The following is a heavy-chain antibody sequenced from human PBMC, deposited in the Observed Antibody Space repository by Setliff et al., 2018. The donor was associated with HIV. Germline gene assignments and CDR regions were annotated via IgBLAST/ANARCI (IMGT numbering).Heavy chain of an antibody. CDR3: TKNLYRSPWSLLDY. CDR2: IRYDDTYK. J-gene: IGHJ4*02. D-gene: IGHD6-19*01. CDR1: GFTFGDYA. Sequence: PGGSLRLSCTTSGFTFGDYAMSWVRQAPGKGLEWVAFIRYDDTYKYYADSVKGRFTISRDNSKNTLYLQMNSLRAEDTAVYYCTKNLYRSPWSLLDYWGQGTLVTVSS. V-gene: IGHV3-30*02.